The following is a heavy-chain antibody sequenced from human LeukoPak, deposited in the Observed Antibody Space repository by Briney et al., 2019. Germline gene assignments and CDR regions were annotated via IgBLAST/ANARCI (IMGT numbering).Heavy chain of an antibody. V-gene: IGHV3-30-3*01. D-gene: IGHD3-10*01. CDR1: GFTFSNFA. J-gene: IGHJ4*02. CDR3: ARERITMVRAPGRYFDY. Sequence: PGGSLRLSCAASGFTFSNFAMHWVRQAPGKGLEWVAIISYDGSNNYYADSVKGRFTISRDNSRNTLYLQMNSLRAEDTAVYYCARERITMVRAPGRYFDYWGQGTLVTVSS. CDR2: ISYDGSNN.